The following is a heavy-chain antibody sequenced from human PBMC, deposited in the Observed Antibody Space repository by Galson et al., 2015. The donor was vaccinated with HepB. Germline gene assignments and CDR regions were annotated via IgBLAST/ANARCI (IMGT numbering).Heavy chain of an antibody. CDR3: ARATYYDSSGYYYTRVAFDI. D-gene: IGHD3-22*01. Sequence: SVKVSCKASGYTFTSYTISWVRQAPGQGLEWMGRIIPILGIANYAQKFQGRVTITADKSTSTAYMELSSLRSEDTAVYYCARATYYDSSGYYYTRVAFDIWGQGTMVTVSS. CDR1: GYTFTSYT. CDR2: IIPILGIA. V-gene: IGHV1-69*02. J-gene: IGHJ3*02.